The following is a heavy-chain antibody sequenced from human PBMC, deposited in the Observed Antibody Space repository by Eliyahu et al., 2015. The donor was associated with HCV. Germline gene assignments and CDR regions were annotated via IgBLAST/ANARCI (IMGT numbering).Heavy chain of an antibody. J-gene: IGHJ4*02. V-gene: IGHV4-61*02. CDR2: IYSSGST. CDR3: ARDSNGYYEAFHY. Sequence: QVQLQESGPGLVKPSQTLSLTCTVXGXSISNGSLYWSWFRPPAGKGLEWIGGIYSSGSTTYNPSLKTRVTISIDRSKNQFFLKLSSVTTADTAIYYCARDSNGYYEAFHYWGQGAPVIVSS. D-gene: IGHD3-22*01. CDR1: GXSISNGSLY.